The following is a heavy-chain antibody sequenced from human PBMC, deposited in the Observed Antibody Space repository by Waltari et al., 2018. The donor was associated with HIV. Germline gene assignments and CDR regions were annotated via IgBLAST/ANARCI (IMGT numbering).Heavy chain of an antibody. CDR2: INHSGST. J-gene: IGHJ4*02. CDR1: GGSFSGYY. CDR3: ARRMGRYCSSTSCHGYVDY. V-gene: IGHV4-34*01. Sequence: QVQLQQWGAGLLKPSETLSLTCAVYGGSFSGYYWSWIRQPPGKGLEWIGEINHSGSTNTNPSLRSRVTISVDTAKNQFSLKLSSVTAADTAVYYCARRMGRYCSSTSCHGYVDYWGQGTLVTVSS. D-gene: IGHD2-2*01.